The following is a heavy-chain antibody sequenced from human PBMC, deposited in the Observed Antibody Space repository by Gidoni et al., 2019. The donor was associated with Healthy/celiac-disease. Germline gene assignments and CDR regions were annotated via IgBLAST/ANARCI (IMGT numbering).Heavy chain of an antibody. J-gene: IGHJ4*02. V-gene: IGHV1-69*04. Sequence: QVQLVQSGAEVKKPGSSVKVSCKASGGTFSSYAISWVRQAPGQGLEWMGRIIPILGIANYAQKFQGRVTITADKSTSTAYMELSSLRSEDTAVYYCARALWFGELFPEYYFDYWGQGTLVTVSS. CDR2: IIPILGIA. CDR1: GGTFSSYA. D-gene: IGHD3-10*01. CDR3: ARALWFGELFPEYYFDY.